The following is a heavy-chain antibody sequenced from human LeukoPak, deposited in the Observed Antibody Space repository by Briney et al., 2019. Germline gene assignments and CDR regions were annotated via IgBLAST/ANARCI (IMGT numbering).Heavy chain of an antibody. Sequence: ASVKVSCKASGYTFTGNYIHWVRQAPGQGLEWMGWINSNSGGPNYAQKFQGRVTMTRDTSISTVYMELSRLRSDDTAVYYCARAGKGPDWFDPWGQGTLVTVSS. CDR2: INSNSGGP. V-gene: IGHV1-2*02. CDR1: GYTFTGNY. CDR3: ARAGKGPDWFDP. J-gene: IGHJ5*02.